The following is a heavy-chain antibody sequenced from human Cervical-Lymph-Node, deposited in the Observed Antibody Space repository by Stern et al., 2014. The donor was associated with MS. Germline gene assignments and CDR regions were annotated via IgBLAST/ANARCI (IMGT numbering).Heavy chain of an antibody. CDR1: GGTFSTYP. V-gene: IGHV1-69*01. CDR2: IIPVVGTA. D-gene: IGHD4-17*01. Sequence: QVQLVQSGAEVKKPGSSVKVSCKASGGTFSTYPIIWVRQAPGQGLEWMGGIIPVVGTANYAQKFQGRVTITAADSSSTAYMELSSLRSEDTAVYYCASPVTLTVGAMDVWGQGTTITVSS. CDR3: ASPVTLTVGAMDV. J-gene: IGHJ6*02.